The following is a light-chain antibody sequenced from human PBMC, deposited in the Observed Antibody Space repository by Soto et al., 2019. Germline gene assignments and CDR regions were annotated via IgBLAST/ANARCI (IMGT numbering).Light chain of an antibody. V-gene: IGLV2-14*03. J-gene: IGLJ3*02. CDR3: SSYTSTSTLWV. Sequence: QSALTQPASVSGSPGQSITISCTGTSSDVGGYNYVSWYQQHPGTAPKLIIYEVSNRPSGVSNRFSGSKSGNTASLSIPGLQAEDEADYYCSSYTSTSTLWVFGGGTQLTVL. CDR1: SSDVGGYNY. CDR2: EVS.